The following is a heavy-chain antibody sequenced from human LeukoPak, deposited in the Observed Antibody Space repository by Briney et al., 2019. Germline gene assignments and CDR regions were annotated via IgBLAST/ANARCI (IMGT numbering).Heavy chain of an antibody. CDR1: GFTFSSYG. J-gene: IGHJ4*02. D-gene: IGHD2-15*01. CDR3: ARDPDSSAFDY. CDR2: IWYDGSNK. V-gene: IGHV3-33*01. Sequence: PGRSLRLSCAASGFTFSSYGMHWVRQAPGKGLEWVAVIWYDGSNKYYADSVKGRFTISRDNSKNTLYLQMNSLRPEDTALYYCARDPDSSAFDYWGQGAQVTVSS.